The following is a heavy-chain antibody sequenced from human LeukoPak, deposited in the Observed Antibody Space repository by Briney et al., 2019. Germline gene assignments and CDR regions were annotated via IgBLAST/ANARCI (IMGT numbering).Heavy chain of an antibody. CDR1: GGTFSSYA. V-gene: IGHV1-69*05. J-gene: IGHJ4*02. Sequence: SVKVSCKASGGTFSSYAISWVGQAPGQGLEWMGGIFPIFGTANCAQKFQGRVTITTDESTSTAYMELSSLRSEDTAVYYCAGGIAAAGTNYWGQGTLVTVSS. CDR2: IFPIFGTA. CDR3: AGGIAAAGTNY. D-gene: IGHD6-13*01.